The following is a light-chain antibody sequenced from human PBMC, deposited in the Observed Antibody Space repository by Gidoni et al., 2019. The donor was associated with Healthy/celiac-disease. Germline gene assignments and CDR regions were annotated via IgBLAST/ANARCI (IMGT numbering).Light chain of an antibody. CDR2: VNS. J-gene: IGLJ2*01. CDR3: QSYDSSLRVV. Sequence: QSALTQPPSASGAPAQRVTISCTGSSSNIGAGYDVHWYQQLPGTAPNLLIYVNSHRPSWVPDRFSGSKSGTSASLAITGLQAEDEADYYCQSYDSSLRVVFDGGTKLTVL. CDR1: SSNIGAGYD. V-gene: IGLV1-40*01.